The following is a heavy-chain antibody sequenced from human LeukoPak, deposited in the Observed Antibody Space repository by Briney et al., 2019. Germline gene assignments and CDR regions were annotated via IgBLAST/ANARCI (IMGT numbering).Heavy chain of an antibody. CDR2: IYYSGST. CDR1: GGSISSYY. Sequence: PSETLSLTCTVSGGSISSYYWSWIRQPPGKGLEWIGYIYYSGSTNYNPSLKSRVTISVDTSKNQFSLKLSSVTAADTAVYYCARTVVTGYYYYMDVWGKGTTVTVSS. CDR3: ARTVVTGYYYYMDV. D-gene: IGHD1-20*01. J-gene: IGHJ6*03. V-gene: IGHV4-59*01.